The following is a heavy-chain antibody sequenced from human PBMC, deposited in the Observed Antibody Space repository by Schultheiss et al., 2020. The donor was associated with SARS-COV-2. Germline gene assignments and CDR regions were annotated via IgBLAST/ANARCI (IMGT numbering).Heavy chain of an antibody. D-gene: IGHD3-22*01. V-gene: IGHV4-39*07. CDR3: ARDQKVTMTVGRGMDV. Sequence: SETLSLTCAVSGGSVSSGGYYWGWIRQPPGKGLEWIGSIYYSGSTYYNPSLQSRITISVDTSKNQFSLKLSSVTAADTAVYYCARDQKVTMTVGRGMDVWGQGTTVTVSS. CDR2: IYYSGST. J-gene: IGHJ6*02. CDR1: GGSVSSGGYY.